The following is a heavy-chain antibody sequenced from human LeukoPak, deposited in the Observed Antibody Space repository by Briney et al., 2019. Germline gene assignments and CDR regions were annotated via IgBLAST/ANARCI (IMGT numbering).Heavy chain of an antibody. Sequence: SETLSLICTVSGGSISTYYLTWFRQPPGKGLEWIGHTHNSGGTNYNPSLKSRVTISGDSSENQFSLKLTSVTAADTAVYYCAREVWGVYDSSGYSAFDIWGQGTMVTVSS. D-gene: IGHD3-22*01. CDR2: THNSGGT. J-gene: IGHJ3*02. CDR3: AREVWGVYDSSGYSAFDI. CDR1: GGSISTYY. V-gene: IGHV4-59*01.